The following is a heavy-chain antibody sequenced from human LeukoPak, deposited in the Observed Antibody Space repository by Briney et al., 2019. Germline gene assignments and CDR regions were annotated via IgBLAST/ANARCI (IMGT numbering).Heavy chain of an antibody. J-gene: IGHJ5*01. CDR1: GVTFSSYW. CDR3: ANAATYFYGSVTYDWFES. V-gene: IGHV3-74*01. CDR2: IERNGRT. Sequence: GGSLRLSCAASGVTFSSYWMHWVRQNPGKGLMWVSRIERNGRTLYGDSVRDRLTISRDKGKKTIYLKMKSLRVDEKAVYYCANAATYFYGSVTYDWFESWGQGTLVTVSS. D-gene: IGHD3-10*01.